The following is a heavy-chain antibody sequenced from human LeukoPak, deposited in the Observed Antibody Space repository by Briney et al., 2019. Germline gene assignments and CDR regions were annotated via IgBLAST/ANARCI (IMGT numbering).Heavy chain of an antibody. V-gene: IGHV4-39*01. CDR3: GRQGVRYFDWLSPYNFDY. Sequence: SETLSLTCTVSGASISSNHYFWGWVRQPPGKGLEWIGSISYSGTTYYNASLKSRVTISVDPSKNQLSLKLISMTAADTALYYCGRQGVRYFDWLSPYNFDYWGQGTLVTVSS. J-gene: IGHJ4*02. CDR2: ISYSGTT. D-gene: IGHD3-9*01. CDR1: GASISSNHYF.